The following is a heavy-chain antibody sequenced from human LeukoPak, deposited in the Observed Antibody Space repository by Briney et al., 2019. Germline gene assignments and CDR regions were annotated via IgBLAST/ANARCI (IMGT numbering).Heavy chain of an antibody. CDR3: ARASSSSWYGGFDY. J-gene: IGHJ4*02. D-gene: IGHD6-13*01. V-gene: IGHV3-30*04. Sequence: PGGSLRLSCAASGFTFSSYAMHWVRQAPGKGLERVAVISYDGSNKYYADSVKGRFTISRDNSKNTLYLQMNSLRAEDTAVYYCARASSSSWYGGFDYWGQGTLVTVSS. CDR1: GFTFSSYA. CDR2: ISYDGSNK.